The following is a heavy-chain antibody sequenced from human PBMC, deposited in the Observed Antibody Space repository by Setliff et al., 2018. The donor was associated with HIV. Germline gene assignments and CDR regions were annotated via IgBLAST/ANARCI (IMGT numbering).Heavy chain of an antibody. V-gene: IGHV4-4*07. Sequence: SETLSLTCTVSGGSLSSYYWSWIRQPAGKGLEWIGRIYSSGSTNFNPSLKSRLTMSVGTSKNQFSLKLTSVTAADTAVYYCARSGSYVGPIQHWGQGTLVTVSS. J-gene: IGHJ1*01. CDR2: IYSSGST. CDR1: GGSLSSYY. D-gene: IGHD3-10*02. CDR3: ARSGSYVGPIQH.